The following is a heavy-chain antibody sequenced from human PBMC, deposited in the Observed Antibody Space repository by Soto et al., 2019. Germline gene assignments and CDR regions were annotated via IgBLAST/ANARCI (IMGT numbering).Heavy chain of an antibody. CDR1: GFTFSSSW. CDR2: INSDGSIT. V-gene: IGHV3-74*01. D-gene: IGHD6-13*01. CDR3: ARGAAAGPRDY. Sequence: PGGSLRLSCAASGFTFSSSWMHWVRQAPGKGLVWVSRINSDGSITTYADSVKGRLTISRDNAKNTIYLQMSSLRAEDTAVYYCARGAAAGPRDYWGQGSLGTVS. J-gene: IGHJ4*02.